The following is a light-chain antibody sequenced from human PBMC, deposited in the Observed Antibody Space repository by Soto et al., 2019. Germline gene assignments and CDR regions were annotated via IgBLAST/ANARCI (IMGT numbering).Light chain of an antibody. Sequence: EIVLTQSPATLSLSPGERAALSCGSSQSVSSNYLAWYQQKPGLAPRLLIYDASSRATGIPDRFSGSGSGADFILSISRLEPEDFAVYYCQQYGSSPWTFGQGTKVDIK. CDR1: QSVSSNY. CDR3: QQYGSSPWT. J-gene: IGKJ1*01. V-gene: IGKV3D-20*01. CDR2: DAS.